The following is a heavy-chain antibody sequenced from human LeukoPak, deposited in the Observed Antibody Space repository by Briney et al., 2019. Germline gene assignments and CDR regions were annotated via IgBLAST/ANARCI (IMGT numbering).Heavy chain of an antibody. CDR2: IYYSGST. CDR3: ARTVHDSSGYYWLGWFDP. D-gene: IGHD3-22*01. V-gene: IGHV4-39*01. J-gene: IGHJ5*02. CDR1: GVSISSSSYY. Sequence: SETLSLTCTVSGVSISSSSYYWGWIRQPPGKGLEWIGSIYYSGSTYYNPSLKSRVTISVDTSKNQFSLKLSSVTAADTAVYYCARTVHDSSGYYWLGWFDPWGQGTLVTVSS.